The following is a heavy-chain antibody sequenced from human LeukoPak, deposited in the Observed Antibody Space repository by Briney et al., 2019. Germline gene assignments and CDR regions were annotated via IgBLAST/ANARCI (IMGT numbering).Heavy chain of an antibody. CDR2: INHSGST. CDR3: ARSSRVLRYFDY. V-gene: IGHV4-34*01. Sequence: PSETLSLTCAVYGGSFSGYYWSWIRQPPGKGLEWIGEINHSGSTNYNPSLKSRVTISVDTSKNQFSLKLSSVTAADTAVYYSARSSRVLRYFDYWGQGTLVTVSS. J-gene: IGHJ4*02. D-gene: IGHD3-9*01. CDR1: GGSFSGYY.